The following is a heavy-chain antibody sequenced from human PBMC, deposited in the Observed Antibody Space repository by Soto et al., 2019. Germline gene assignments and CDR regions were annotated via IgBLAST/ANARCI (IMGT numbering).Heavy chain of an antibody. J-gene: IGHJ5*02. CDR2: IYYSGST. CDR3: ARHYPSIFQWLVPGWLDP. Sequence: SETLSLTCTVSGGSISSSSYYWGWIRQPPGKGLEWIGSIYYSGSTYYNPSLKSRVTISVDTSKNQFSLKLSSVTAADTAVYYCARHYPSIFQWLVPGWLDPWGQGTMVTVYS. V-gene: IGHV4-39*01. D-gene: IGHD6-19*01. CDR1: GGSISSSSYY.